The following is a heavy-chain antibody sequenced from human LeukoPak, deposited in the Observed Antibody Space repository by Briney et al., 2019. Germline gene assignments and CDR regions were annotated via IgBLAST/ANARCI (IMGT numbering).Heavy chain of an antibody. CDR3: ARDQLSRGVWFDP. CDR1: GYTFTSYG. V-gene: IGHV1-18*01. Sequence: ASVKVSCKASGYTFTSYGIIWVRQAPGQGLEWMGWISVYNGNTNYAQKLQGRVTMTTDTSTSTAYMELRSLRSDDTAVYYCARDQLSRGVWFDPWGQGTLVTVSS. D-gene: IGHD1-1*01. J-gene: IGHJ5*02. CDR2: ISVYNGNT.